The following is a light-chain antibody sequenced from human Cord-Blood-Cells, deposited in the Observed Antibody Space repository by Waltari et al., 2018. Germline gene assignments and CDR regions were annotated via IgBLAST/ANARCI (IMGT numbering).Light chain of an antibody. J-gene: IGKJ2*01. V-gene: IGKV3-11*01. CDR1: QSVSSY. CDR2: DAS. Sequence: EIVLTQSPATLSLSPGERATLSCRASQSVSSYLAWYQQKPGQAPRLLIDDASNRATGIPARFSGSGSGTDFTLTISSLEPEDFAVYYCQQRSNWPPYMYTFGQGTKLEIK. CDR3: QQRSNWPPYMYT.